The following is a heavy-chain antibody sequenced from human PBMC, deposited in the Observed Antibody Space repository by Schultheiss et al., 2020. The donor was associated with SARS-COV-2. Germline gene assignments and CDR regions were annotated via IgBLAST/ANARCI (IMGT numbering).Heavy chain of an antibody. CDR2: ISGSGGST. CDR3: ARDARQDYYDSSGYYSY. CDR1: GFTFDDYA. Sequence: GGSLRLSCAASGFTFDDYAMHWVRQAPGKGLEWVSGISGSGGSTYYADSVKGRFTISRDNSKNTLFLQMNSLRAEDTAVYYCARDARQDYYDSSGYYSYWGQGTLVTVSS. D-gene: IGHD3-22*01. V-gene: IGHV3-23*01. J-gene: IGHJ4*02.